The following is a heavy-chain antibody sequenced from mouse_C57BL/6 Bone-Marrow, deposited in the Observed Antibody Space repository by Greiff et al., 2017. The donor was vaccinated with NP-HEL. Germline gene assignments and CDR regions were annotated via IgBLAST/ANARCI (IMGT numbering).Heavy chain of an antibody. CDR2: IDPSDSYT. CDR3: ASSVVARGYFDY. D-gene: IGHD1-1*01. J-gene: IGHJ2*01. V-gene: IGHV1-69*01. CDR1: GYTFTSYW. Sequence: VQLQQPGAELVMPGASVKLSCKASGYTFTSYWMHWVKQRPGQGLEWIGEIDPSDSYTNYNQKFKGKSTLTVDKSSSTAYMQLSSLTSEDSAVYYCASSVVARGYFDYWGQGTTRTVSS.